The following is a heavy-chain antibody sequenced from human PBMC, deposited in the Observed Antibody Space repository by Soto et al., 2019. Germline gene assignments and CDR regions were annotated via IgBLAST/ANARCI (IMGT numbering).Heavy chain of an antibody. D-gene: IGHD3-22*01. CDR1: GSTFSSYG. J-gene: IGHJ4*02. CDR3: AKDTYYHESSGYYVLGY. Sequence: GGSLILSCAASGSTFSSYGMHWVRQAPGKGLEWVTHISYDGSNEHYTDSVKGRFTISRDNSKNTLYLQMNSLRAEDTAVYYCAKDTYYHESSGYYVLGYWGQGTLVTVSS. CDR2: ISYDGSNE. V-gene: IGHV3-30*18.